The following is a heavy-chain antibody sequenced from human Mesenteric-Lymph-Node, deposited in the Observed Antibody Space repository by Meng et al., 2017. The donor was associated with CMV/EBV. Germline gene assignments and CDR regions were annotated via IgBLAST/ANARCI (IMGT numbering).Heavy chain of an antibody. Sequence: LNCSSYSMNWVRQAPGKGLEWVSSIGSSNTYIYYADSVKGRFTISRDNAKNSLYLQMNSLRAEDTAVYYCARDRVVVVPTGGLFNYWGQGTLVTVSS. CDR3: ARDRVVVVPTGGLFNY. D-gene: IGHD2-2*01. V-gene: IGHV3-21*01. CDR2: IGSSNTYI. CDR1: LNCSSYS. J-gene: IGHJ4*02.